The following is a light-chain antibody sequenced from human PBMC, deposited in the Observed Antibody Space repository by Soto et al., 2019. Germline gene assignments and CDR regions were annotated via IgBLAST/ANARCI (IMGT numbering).Light chain of an antibody. CDR3: QSYDTTLGGSVV. Sequence: QSVLTQAPSVSGAPGQRVTLSCTGSSSNIGAGYDVHWYQQVPGTAPKLLLYGNNNRPSGVPARFSGSKAGTSASLAIAGLQAEDESDCYCQSYDTTLGGSVVFGGGTELTVL. CDR1: SSNIGAGYD. V-gene: IGLV1-40*01. CDR2: GNN. J-gene: IGLJ2*01.